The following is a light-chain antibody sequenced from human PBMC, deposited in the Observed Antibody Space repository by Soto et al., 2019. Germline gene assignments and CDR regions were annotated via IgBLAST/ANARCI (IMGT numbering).Light chain of an antibody. J-gene: IGKJ4*01. Sequence: AIRMTQSPSSLSASTGDRVTITCRASQGISSYLAWYQQKPGKAPRLLIYAASTLQSGVPSRFSGSGSGTDFTLTISGLQSEDFATYYCQQYYGYPLTFGGGTKVDIK. CDR1: QGISSY. CDR2: AAS. CDR3: QQYYGYPLT. V-gene: IGKV1-8*01.